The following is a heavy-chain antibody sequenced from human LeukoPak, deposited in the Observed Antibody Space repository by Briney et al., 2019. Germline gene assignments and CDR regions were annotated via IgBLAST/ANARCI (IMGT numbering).Heavy chain of an antibody. Sequence: SQTLSLTCAISGDSVSSNSATWNWIRQSPSRGLEWLGRTYYRSKWYNEYAVSVKSRITINPDTSKYQFSLQVSSVTPEDTAVYYCAGSHSSTWYPDCWGQGTLVTVSS. CDR1: GDSVSSNSAT. CDR2: TYYRSKWYN. J-gene: IGHJ4*02. D-gene: IGHD6-13*01. CDR3: AGSHSSTWYPDC. V-gene: IGHV6-1*01.